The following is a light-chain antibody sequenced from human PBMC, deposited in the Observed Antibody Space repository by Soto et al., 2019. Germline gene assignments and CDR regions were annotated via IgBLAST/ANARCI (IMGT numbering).Light chain of an antibody. J-gene: IGLJ7*01. CDR1: SSDVGGYNF. CDR2: DVT. CDR3: SSYTSTYTRV. V-gene: IGLV2-14*03. Sequence: QSALTQPASVSGSPGQSITISCTGSSSDVGGYNFVSWYQQHPGKAPKAIIYDVTNRPSGVSNRFSGSKSGNTASLTISGLQTEDEGDYYCSSYTSTYTRVFGGGTQLTVL.